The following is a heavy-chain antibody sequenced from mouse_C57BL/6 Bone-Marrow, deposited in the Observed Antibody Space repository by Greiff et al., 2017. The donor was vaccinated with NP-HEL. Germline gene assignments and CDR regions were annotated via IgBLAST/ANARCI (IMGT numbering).Heavy chain of an antibody. CDR1: GYAFSSYW. CDR3: AKDWNYFDY. V-gene: IGHV1-80*01. D-gene: IGHD4-1*01. CDR2: IYPGDGDT. Sequence: VQLQQSGAELVKPGASVKISCKASGYAFSSYWMNLVKQRPGKGLEWIGQIYPGDGDTNYNGKFKGKATLTADKSSSTAYMQLSSLTSEDSAVYFCAKDWNYFDYWGQGTTLTVSS. J-gene: IGHJ2*01.